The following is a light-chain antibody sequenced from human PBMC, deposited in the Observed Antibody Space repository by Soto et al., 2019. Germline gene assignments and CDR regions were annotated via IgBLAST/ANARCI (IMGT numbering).Light chain of an antibody. CDR3: SSYTSSGALYV. J-gene: IGLJ1*01. V-gene: IGLV2-14*03. Sequence: QSVLTQPASVSGSPGKSITISCTGTTSDFGDYNYVSWYQQHPGKAPKLMIYDVSNRPSGVSNRFSGAKSGTTASLTISVLQAEDEADYYCSSYTSSGALYVFGTGTKVTVL. CDR2: DVS. CDR1: TSDFGDYNY.